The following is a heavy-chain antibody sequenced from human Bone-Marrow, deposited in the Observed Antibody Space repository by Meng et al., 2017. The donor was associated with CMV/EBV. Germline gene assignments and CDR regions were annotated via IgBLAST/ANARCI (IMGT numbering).Heavy chain of an antibody. CDR1: GFTFSSYW. CDR2: INSDGSTT. D-gene: IGHD1-14*01. V-gene: IGHV3-74*01. CDR3: ARSQYKSASDY. Sequence: GESLKISCAASGFTFSSYWMHWVRQAAGKGLVWVSRINSDGSTTIYADSVKGRFTISRDNAKNTLHLQMNGLRDEDKAVYYCARSQYKSASDYWGRGALVTVPS. J-gene: IGHJ4*02.